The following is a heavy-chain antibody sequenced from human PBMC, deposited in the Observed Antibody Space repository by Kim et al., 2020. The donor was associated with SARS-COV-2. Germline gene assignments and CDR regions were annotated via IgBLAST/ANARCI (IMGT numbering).Heavy chain of an antibody. Sequence: PSLMSLVTISVDTSKNQFSLKLSSVTAADTAVYDCARAHVDTAMVYFDYWGQGTLVTVSS. J-gene: IGHJ4*02. V-gene: IGHV4-59*01. CDR3: ARAHVDTAMVYFDY. D-gene: IGHD5-18*01.